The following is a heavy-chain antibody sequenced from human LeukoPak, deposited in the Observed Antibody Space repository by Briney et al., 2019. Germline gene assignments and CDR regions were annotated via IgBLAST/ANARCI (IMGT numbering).Heavy chain of an antibody. CDR3: ARVPANMWVVPAAMFHDNWFDP. CDR1: GHTFTIYY. D-gene: IGHD2-2*01. Sequence: ASVTVSCKASGHTFTIYYMHWVRQAPGQGLEWVGWISAYNGNTNYTQKLQGRVTMTTDTSTSTAYMELRSLTSDDAAVYYCARVPANMWVVPAAMFHDNWFDPWGQGTLVTASS. V-gene: IGHV1-18*04. J-gene: IGHJ5*02. CDR2: ISAYNGNT.